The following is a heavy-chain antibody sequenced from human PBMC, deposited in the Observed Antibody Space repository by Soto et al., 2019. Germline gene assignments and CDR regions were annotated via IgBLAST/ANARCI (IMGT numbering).Heavy chain of an antibody. CDR2: IFYSGTA. V-gene: IGHV4-30-4*01. Sequence: QVQLQEAGPGLVKPSQTLSLTCIVSGGSISSGNHFWSWIRQPPGKGLEWIGYIFYSGTAYYNSCLKSRVSVSVDTSTNHISLNLSSVTVADTAMYYCATEVISPVPQGAADAFDVWGEGTMGTVSS. CDR3: ATEVISPVPQGAADAFDV. D-gene: IGHD2-21*01. J-gene: IGHJ3*01. CDR1: GGSISSGNHF.